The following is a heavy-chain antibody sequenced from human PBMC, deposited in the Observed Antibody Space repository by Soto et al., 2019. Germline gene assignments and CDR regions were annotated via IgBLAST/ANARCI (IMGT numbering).Heavy chain of an antibody. Sequence: QITLKESGPTLVKPTQTLTLTCTFSGFSLSTSGVGVGWIRQPPGKALEWLALIYWDDDKRYSPSLKSRLTITKDTSKNQVVLTMTNMDPVDTATYYCAHNGAGYCSGGSCPPLVYWGQGTLVTVSS. CDR1: GFSLSTSGVG. CDR3: AHNGAGYCSGGSCPPLVY. D-gene: IGHD2-15*01. J-gene: IGHJ4*02. V-gene: IGHV2-5*02. CDR2: IYWDDDK.